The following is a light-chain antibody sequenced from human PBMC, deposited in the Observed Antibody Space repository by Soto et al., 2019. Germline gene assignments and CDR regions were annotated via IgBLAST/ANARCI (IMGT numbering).Light chain of an antibody. Sequence: EIVITQSPATLSVSPGERATLSCRASQSVGINLAWYQKKPGQAPRLLIYGASTRATGFPARFSGSGSGTEFTLTINSPQSEDSAVYYCQQYDDWPPVTFGGGTKVDIK. J-gene: IGKJ4*01. CDR1: QSVGIN. CDR3: QQYDDWPPVT. V-gene: IGKV3-15*01. CDR2: GAS.